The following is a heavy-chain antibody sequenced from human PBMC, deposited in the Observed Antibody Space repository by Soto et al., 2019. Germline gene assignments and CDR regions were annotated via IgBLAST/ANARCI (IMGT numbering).Heavy chain of an antibody. CDR1: GFTFSDFY. Sequence: PGGSLRLFCAASGFTFSDFYMSWIRQAPGKGLEWVSYISSSGSTIYYADSVKGRFTISRDNAKNSLYLQMNSLRAEDTAVYYCARGLIAAADDDYFDYWGQGTLVTVS. CDR2: ISSSGSTI. V-gene: IGHV3-11*01. J-gene: IGHJ4*02. CDR3: ARGLIAAADDDYFDY. D-gene: IGHD6-13*01.